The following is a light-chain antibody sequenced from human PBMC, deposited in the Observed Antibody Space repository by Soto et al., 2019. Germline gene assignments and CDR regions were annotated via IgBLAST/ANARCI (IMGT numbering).Light chain of an antibody. CDR1: SSSKW. CDR3: QHTTDFT. J-gene: IGKJ2*01. V-gene: IGKV1-5*01. Sequence: DIQMTQSPSTLSASVGDRVTITCRSSSKWLAWYQKKPGKAPKLLIYDVSNLERGVPPRFSGSTSGAESTLTITGLRPDDLGTYYCQHTTDFTFGQGTKVDIK. CDR2: DVS.